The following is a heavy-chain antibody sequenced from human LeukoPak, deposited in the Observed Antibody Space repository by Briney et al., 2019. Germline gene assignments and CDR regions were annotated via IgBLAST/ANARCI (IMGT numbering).Heavy chain of an antibody. CDR2: INHSGST. V-gene: IGHV4-34*01. CDR1: GGSFSGYY. J-gene: IGHJ4*02. Sequence: PSETLSLTCAVYGGSFSGYYWSWIRQPPGKGLEWIGEINHSGSTNYNPSLKSRVTISVDTSKNQFSLKLSSVTAADTAVYYCARIDRYCSSTSCYRGRPFDYWGQGTLVTVSS. CDR3: ARIDRYCSSTSCYRGRPFDY. D-gene: IGHD2-2*01.